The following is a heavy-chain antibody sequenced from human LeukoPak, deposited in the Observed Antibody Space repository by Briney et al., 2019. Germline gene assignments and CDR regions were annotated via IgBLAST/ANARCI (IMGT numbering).Heavy chain of an antibody. D-gene: IGHD5-24*01. CDR3: ARLSKLSPDY. V-gene: IGHV3-21*01. Sequence: GGSLRLSCAASGFTFSSYSMTWVRRAPGKGLEWVSSIGSDTTYIYYADSVKGRFTISRDNAKNSLYLQMNSLRAEDTAVYYCARLSKLSPDYWGQGTLVTVSS. J-gene: IGHJ4*02. CDR1: GFTFSSYS. CDR2: IGSDTTYI.